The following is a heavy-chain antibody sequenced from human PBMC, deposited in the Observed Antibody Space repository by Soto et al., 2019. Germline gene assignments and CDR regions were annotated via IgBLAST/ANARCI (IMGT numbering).Heavy chain of an antibody. V-gene: IGHV3-74*01. J-gene: IGHJ5*01. CDR1: GFTFSSYW. CDR3: VRSAHLDS. CDR2: INSDGSTT. D-gene: IGHD3-3*02. Sequence: EVQLVESGGALVQPGGSLRLSCAASGFTFSSYWMHWVRQAPGKGLVWVSRINSDGSTTAYAYSVKGRFTISRDNAKNTLFLQINSLRVEDTALYYCVRSAHLDSWGQGTLVNVSS.